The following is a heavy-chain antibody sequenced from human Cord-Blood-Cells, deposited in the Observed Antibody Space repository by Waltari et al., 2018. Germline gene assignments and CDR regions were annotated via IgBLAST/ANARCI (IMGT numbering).Heavy chain of an antibody. J-gene: IGHJ4*02. Sequence: EIQLLESGGGLVSPGGSLRLSGTASGFTVFRIYMGWVRQAPGKGLEWVSGIYGGGSTYYADSVKGRFTISRQNSKNTLYLQMNSLRAEDTAVYYCARDLGDYWGQGTLVTVSS. CDR1: GFTVFRIY. CDR2: IYGGGST. V-gene: IGHV3-53*04. D-gene: IGHD7-27*01. CDR3: ARDLGDY.